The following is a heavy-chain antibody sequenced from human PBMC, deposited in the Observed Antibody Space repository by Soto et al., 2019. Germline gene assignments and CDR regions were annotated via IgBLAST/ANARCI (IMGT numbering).Heavy chain of an antibody. CDR1: GFTFSSYA. Sequence: QVQLVESGGGVVQPGRSLRLSCAASGFTFSSYAMHWVRQAPGKGLEWVAVISYDGSNKYYADSVKGRFTISRDNXXNTLYLQMNSLRAEDTAVYYCARDYSGYDTLPHDYWGQGTLVTVSS. CDR2: ISYDGSNK. V-gene: IGHV3-30-3*01. CDR3: ARDYSGYDTLPHDY. J-gene: IGHJ4*02. D-gene: IGHD5-12*01.